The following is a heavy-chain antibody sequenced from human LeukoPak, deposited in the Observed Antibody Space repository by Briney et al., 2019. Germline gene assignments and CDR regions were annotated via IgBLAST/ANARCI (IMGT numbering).Heavy chain of an antibody. CDR1: GGSISSSSYY. Sequence: PSETLSLTCTVSGGSISSSSYYWGWIRQPPGKGLEWIGSIYYSGSTYYNPSLKSRVTISVDTSKNQFSLKLSSVTAADTAVYYCARVNQDSGSWWAWFDPWGQGTLVTVSS. D-gene: IGHD6-13*01. V-gene: IGHV4-39*07. CDR3: ARVNQDSGSWWAWFDP. J-gene: IGHJ5*02. CDR2: IYYSGST.